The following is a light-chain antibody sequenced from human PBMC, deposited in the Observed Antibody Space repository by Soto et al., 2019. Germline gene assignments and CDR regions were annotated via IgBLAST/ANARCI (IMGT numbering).Light chain of an antibody. CDR1: QTVTTD. CDR3: KQRSNWPPVT. Sequence: EIVMTQSPVTLSVSPGERATLSCRASQTVTTDLAWYQQKPGQAPRLVIHGASTRATDFPARFSGSGSGTEFTLTISSLQSEDIAVYYCKQRSNWPPVTFGGGTKVDIK. V-gene: IGKV3-15*01. CDR2: GAS. J-gene: IGKJ4*01.